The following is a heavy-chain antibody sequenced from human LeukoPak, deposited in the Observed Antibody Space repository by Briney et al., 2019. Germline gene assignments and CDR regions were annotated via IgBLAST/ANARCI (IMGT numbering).Heavy chain of an antibody. CDR2: ISGSGGST. CDR1: GFTFSSYG. CDR3: AKGTERYSKNFDY. D-gene: IGHD3-9*01. V-gene: IGHV3-23*01. Sequence: GGSLRLSCAASGFTFSSYGMSWVRQAPGKGLEWVSTISGSGGSTYYADSVKGRFTISRDNSKNTLYLQMNSLRVEDTAVYYCAKGTERYSKNFDYWGQGILVSVSS. J-gene: IGHJ4*02.